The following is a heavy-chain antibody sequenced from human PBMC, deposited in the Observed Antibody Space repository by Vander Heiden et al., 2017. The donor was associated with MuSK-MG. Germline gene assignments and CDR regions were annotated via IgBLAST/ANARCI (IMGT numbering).Heavy chain of an antibody. Sequence: EVQLLESGGGLVQPGGSLRLSCAASGFTFSSYAMSWVRQAPGKGLEWVSAISGSGGSTYYADSVKGRFTISRDNSKNTLYLQMNSLRAEDTAVYYCAKSPPTGYDILTGHDYWGQGTLVTVSS. CDR3: AKSPPTGYDILTGHDY. D-gene: IGHD3-9*01. J-gene: IGHJ4*02. CDR1: GFTFSSYA. V-gene: IGHV3-23*01. CDR2: ISGSGGST.